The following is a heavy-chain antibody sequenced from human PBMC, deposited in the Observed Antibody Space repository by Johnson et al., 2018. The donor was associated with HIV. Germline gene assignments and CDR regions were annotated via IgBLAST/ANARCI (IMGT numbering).Heavy chain of an antibody. V-gene: IGHV3-30*18. CDR3: AKEYSSPYGDYDGDAFDI. D-gene: IGHD4-17*01. CDR1: GFIFSSYG. CDR2: TSYDGSNK. J-gene: IGHJ3*02. Sequence: QVQLVESGGGVVQPGRSPRLSCAASGFIFSSYGMHWVRQAPGKGLEWVAVTSYDGSNKYYADSVKGRFTISRDISKNTLYLQMNSLRAEDTAVYYCAKEYSSPYGDYDGDAFDIWGQGTMVTVSS.